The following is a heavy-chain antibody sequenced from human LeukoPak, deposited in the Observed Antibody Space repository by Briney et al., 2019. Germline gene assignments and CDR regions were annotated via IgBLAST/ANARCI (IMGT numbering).Heavy chain of an antibody. Sequence: ASVTVSCMATVYTFTSYHMHWVRQAAGQGLDWVGWINHNSGGTNYAQKFQGRFTMARDTSISTAYMELSSLRSDDSAVYYCARGVTGAYYYYDMDVWGKGTTVTVSS. V-gene: IGHV1-2*02. CDR3: ARGVTGAYYYYDMDV. D-gene: IGHD2-21*02. CDR1: VYTFTSYH. CDR2: INHNSGGT. J-gene: IGHJ6*03.